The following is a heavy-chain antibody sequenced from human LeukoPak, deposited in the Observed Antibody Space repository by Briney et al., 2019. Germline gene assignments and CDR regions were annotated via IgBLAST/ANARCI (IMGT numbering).Heavy chain of an antibody. CDR3: ARLRYYSESNANNRFDY. J-gene: IGHJ4*02. V-gene: IGHV4-61*01. CDR2: IYYTGST. Sequence: SETLSLTCNVSGYSISSGYYWGWIRQPPGKGLEWIGYIYYTGSTNYNPSLKSRVTISIDTSKNQFSLKLSSVTAADTAVYYCARLRYYSESNANNRFDYWGQGTLVTVSS. CDR1: GYSISSGYY. D-gene: IGHD3-22*01.